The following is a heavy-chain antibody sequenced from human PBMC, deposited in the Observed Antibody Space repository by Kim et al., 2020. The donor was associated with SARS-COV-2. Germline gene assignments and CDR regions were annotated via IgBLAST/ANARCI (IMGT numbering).Heavy chain of an antibody. J-gene: IGHJ4*02. Sequence: SETLSLTCTVSGDSISISGYYWGWIRQPPGKGLEWIGSIFYSGTTYYNPALKSRATISVDTSKNHFSLMLTYVTATDAAVYYCPRAASSWYPFVYWGQGTLVTVSS. D-gene: IGHD6-13*01. CDR3: PRAASSWYPFVY. CDR1: GDSISISGYY. V-gene: IGHV4-39*02. CDR2: IFYSGTT.